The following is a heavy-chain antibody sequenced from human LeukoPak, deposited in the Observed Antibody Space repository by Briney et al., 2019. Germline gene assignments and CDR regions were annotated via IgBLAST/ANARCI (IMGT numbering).Heavy chain of an antibody. D-gene: IGHD3-10*01. Sequence: PSETLSLTCTVSGGSISSGTYYWGWIRQPPGKGLEWIGSMYYGGNTYYHPSLKSRVTMSIDTSKNQFSLNLYSVTAADTAVYYCARHVRNYYGLYYYMDVWGKGTTVTISS. V-gene: IGHV4-39*01. CDR2: MYYGGNT. CDR1: GGSISSGTYY. CDR3: ARHVRNYYGLYYYMDV. J-gene: IGHJ6*03.